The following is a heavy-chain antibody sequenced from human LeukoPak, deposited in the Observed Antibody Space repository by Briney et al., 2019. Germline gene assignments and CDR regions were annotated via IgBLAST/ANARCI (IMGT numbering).Heavy chain of an antibody. V-gene: IGHV4-59*01. Sequence: SETLSLTCTVSGGSISSYYWSWIRQPPGKGLEWIGYVYYSGTTNYNPSLKSRVTISVDTSKNQFSLKLSSVTAADTAVYYCARTAVGGFDYWGQGTLVTVSS. CDR2: VYYSGTT. J-gene: IGHJ4*02. CDR3: ARTAVGGFDY. D-gene: IGHD3-16*01. CDR1: GGSISSYY.